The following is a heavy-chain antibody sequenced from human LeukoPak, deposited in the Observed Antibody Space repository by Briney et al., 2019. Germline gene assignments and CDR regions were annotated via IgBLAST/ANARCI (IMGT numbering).Heavy chain of an antibody. CDR2: LSRGGGTT. CDR3: AKEQRIRHCSEGVCMEGYYFDY. Sequence: GGSLRLSCTGSGFNFNVFAMNWVRQAPGQGLEWVSGLSRGGGTTNYADSVKGRFTISRDKSKNMVFLQMYSLRPEDTAVYYCAKEQRIRHCSEGVCMEGYYFDYWGQGSLVTVSS. CDR1: GFNFNVFA. D-gene: IGHD2-8*01. V-gene: IGHV3-23*01. J-gene: IGHJ4*02.